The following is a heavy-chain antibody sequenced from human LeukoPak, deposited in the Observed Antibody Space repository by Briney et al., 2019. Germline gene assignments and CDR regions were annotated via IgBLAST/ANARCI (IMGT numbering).Heavy chain of an antibody. D-gene: IGHD6-6*01. J-gene: IGHJ3*02. V-gene: IGHV4-30-2*01. CDR1: GGSISSGGYY. CDR2: IYHSGST. Sequence: SETLSLTYTVSGGSISSGGYYWSWIRQPPGKGLEWIGYIYHSGSTYYNPSLKGRVTISVDRSKNQFSLKLSSVTAADTAVYYCARAEYSSSTGGAFDIWGQGTMVTVSS. CDR3: ARAEYSSSTGGAFDI.